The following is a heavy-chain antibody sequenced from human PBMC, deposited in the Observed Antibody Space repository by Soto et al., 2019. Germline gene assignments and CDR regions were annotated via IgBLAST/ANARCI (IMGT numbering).Heavy chain of an antibody. V-gene: IGHV1-69*12. CDR1: GGTFSSYA. CDR2: IIPIFGTA. Sequence: QVQLVQSGAEVKKPGSSVKVSCKASGGTFSSYAISWVRQAPGQGLEWMGGIIPIFGTANYAQKFQGRVXIXAXVATSTAYMELSSLRSEDTAVYYCAREQDYYYGMDVWGQGTTVTVSS. J-gene: IGHJ6*02. CDR3: AREQDYYYGMDV.